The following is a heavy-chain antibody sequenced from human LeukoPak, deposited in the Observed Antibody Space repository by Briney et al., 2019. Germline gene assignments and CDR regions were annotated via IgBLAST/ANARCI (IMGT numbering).Heavy chain of an antibody. CDR1: GFTFSSYA. D-gene: IGHD4-17*01. CDR3: ARGPVTTFGY. Sequence: GGSLRLSCAASGFTFSSYAMNWVRQAPGKGLEWVSGISGSGGGTYYADSVKGRFTISRDNSKNTLYLQMNSLRAEDTAVYYCARGPVTTFGYWGQGTLVTVSS. J-gene: IGHJ4*02. CDR2: ISGSGGGT. V-gene: IGHV3-23*01.